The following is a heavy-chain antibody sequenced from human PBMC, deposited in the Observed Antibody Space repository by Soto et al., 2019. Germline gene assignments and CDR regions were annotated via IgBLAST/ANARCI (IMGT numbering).Heavy chain of an antibody. V-gene: IGHV3-30*18. CDR2: ISYDGSNK. Sequence: QVQLVESGGGVVQPGRSLRLSCAASGFTFSSYGMHWVRQAPGKGLEWVAVISYDGSNKYYADSVKGRFTISRDNSKNPLYLQMNGLGAEATAVYYCAKDFRGGDRDYYYDGMDVWGQGPTVTVSS. J-gene: IGHJ6*02. CDR3: AKDFRGGDRDYYYDGMDV. D-gene: IGHD3-16*01. CDR1: GFTFSSYG.